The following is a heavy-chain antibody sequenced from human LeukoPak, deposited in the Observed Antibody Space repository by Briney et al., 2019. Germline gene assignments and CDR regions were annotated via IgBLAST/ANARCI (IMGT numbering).Heavy chain of an antibody. CDR1: GFTFSTYA. D-gene: IGHD3-9*01. J-gene: IGHJ4*02. Sequence: GGSLRLSCAASGFTFSTYAMSWVRHAPRKGLECVSANSGGLGSPYYADSVQGRFTISRDNSKNTLYLQMNSLRAEDTAVYYCAKGTGYYVYFFDYWGQGTVVTVSS. V-gene: IGHV3-23*01. CDR2: NSGGLGSP. CDR3: AKGTGYYVYFFDY.